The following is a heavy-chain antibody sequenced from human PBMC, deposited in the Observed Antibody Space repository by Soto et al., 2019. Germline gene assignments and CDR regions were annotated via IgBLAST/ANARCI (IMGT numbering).Heavy chain of an antibody. CDR1: GGSISSYY. J-gene: IGHJ5*02. CDR3: AREILGWFDP. CDR2: IYYSGST. Sequence: SETLSLTCTVSGGSISSYYWSWIRQPPGKGMEWIGYIYYSGSTNYNPSLKSRVTISVDTSKNQFSLKLSSVTAADTAVYYCAREILGWFDPWGQGTLVTVSS. V-gene: IGHV4-59*01. D-gene: IGHD3-10*01.